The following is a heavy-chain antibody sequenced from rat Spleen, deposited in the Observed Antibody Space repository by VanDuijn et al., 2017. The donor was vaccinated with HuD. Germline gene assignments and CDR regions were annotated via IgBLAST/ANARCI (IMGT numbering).Heavy chain of an antibody. Sequence: QVQLKESGPGLVQPSQTLSLTCTVAGFSLTSYNVHWVRQPPGKGLEWMGVIWHTGGTRYNSALKSRLSISKDTSKSQVFLKMNSLQTEDTATYYWARGGPLGTEGTGVMDAWGQGASVTVSS. CDR2: IWHTGGT. J-gene: IGHJ4*01. CDR3: ARGGPLGTEGTGVMDA. CDR1: GFSLTSYN. D-gene: IGHD1-11*01. V-gene: IGHV2-41*01.